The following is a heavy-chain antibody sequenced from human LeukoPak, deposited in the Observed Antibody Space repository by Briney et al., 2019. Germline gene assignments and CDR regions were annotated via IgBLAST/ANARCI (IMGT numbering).Heavy chain of an antibody. CDR1: GGSFSHYY. V-gene: IGHV4-34*01. CDR3: SRGSDESKTGDY. CDR2: IHPSGST. J-gene: IGHJ4*02. Sequence: SETLSLTCAIYGGSFSHYYWSWIRQPPGKGLEWVGEIHPSGSTSFNPSLESRVSISKDTSKNQFSLKLTSVAAADTAVYYCSRGSDESKTGDYWGQGTLVTVSS. D-gene: IGHD6-25*01.